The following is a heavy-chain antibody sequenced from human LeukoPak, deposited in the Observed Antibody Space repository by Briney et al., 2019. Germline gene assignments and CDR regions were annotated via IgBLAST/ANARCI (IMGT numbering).Heavy chain of an antibody. CDR2: IRYDGSNK. CDR1: GFTFSSYG. D-gene: IGHD3-10*01. V-gene: IGHV3-30*02. Sequence: PGGSLRLSCAASGFTFSSYGMHWVRQAPGKGLEWVAFIRYDGSNKYYADSVKGRFTISRDNAKNSLYLQMNSLRAEDTAVYYCAREFYYYGSGSSIDYWGQGTLVTVSS. J-gene: IGHJ4*02. CDR3: AREFYYYGSGSSIDY.